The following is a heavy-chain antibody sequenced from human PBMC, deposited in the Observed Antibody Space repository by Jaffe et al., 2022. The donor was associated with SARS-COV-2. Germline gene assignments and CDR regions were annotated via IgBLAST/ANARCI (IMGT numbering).Heavy chain of an antibody. CDR1: GGSVSGYY. V-gene: IGHV4-59*02. J-gene: IGHJ3*02. D-gene: IGHD6-19*01. CDR3: ARVPRPVSGWYRAGRTFDI. CDR2: VHYTGSA. Sequence: QVQLQESGPGLVKPSETLSLTCTVSGGSVSGYYWSWIRQPPGKGLEWIGYVHYTGSANYNPSLSSRVTISLGTSANQISLKMTSVTAADTALYFCARVPRPVSGWYRAGRTFDIWGQGTMVTVSS.